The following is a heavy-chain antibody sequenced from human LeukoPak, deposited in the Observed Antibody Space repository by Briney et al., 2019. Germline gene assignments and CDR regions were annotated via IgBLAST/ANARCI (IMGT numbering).Heavy chain of an antibody. V-gene: IGHV4-34*01. CDR3: ARGGYDFGLGGNSYYFFDV. CDR2: INHSGST. Sequence: SETLSLTCAVSGGSLSGYYWTWIRKPPGKGLEWIGEINHSGSTNYNPSLKSRVTISVDTSRKQFFLRLSSVTAADTAMYYCARGGYDFGLGGNSYYFFDVWGKGTTVTVSS. J-gene: IGHJ6*03. D-gene: IGHD2/OR15-2a*01. CDR1: GGSLSGYY.